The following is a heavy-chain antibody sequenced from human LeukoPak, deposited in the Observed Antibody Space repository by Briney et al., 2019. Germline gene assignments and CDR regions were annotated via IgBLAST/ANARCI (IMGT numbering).Heavy chain of an antibody. J-gene: IGHJ4*02. CDR2: LYNNGST. V-gene: IGHV4-39*01. CDR1: GCSISSRSYY. Sequence: PSETLSLTCTVCGCSISSRSYYWGWIRQPPGKGLGWIGRLYNNGSTYYNPTLKSRVTISVDTSKNQFSLKLSSVTAADTAVYFCARREYYDSSGYRWGQGTLVSVSS. D-gene: IGHD3-22*01. CDR3: ARREYYDSSGYR.